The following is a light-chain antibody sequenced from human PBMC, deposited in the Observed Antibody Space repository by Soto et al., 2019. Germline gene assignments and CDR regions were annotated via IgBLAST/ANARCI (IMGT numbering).Light chain of an antibody. Sequence: DIQMTQSPSTLSASVGDRVTITCRASQSISSWLAWYQQKPGKAPKLLIYKASSLESGVPSRFSGSGSGTAFTLTISSLQPYDFATYYCQQYNSYITFGQGTRLEIK. CDR2: KAS. CDR1: QSISSW. CDR3: QQYNSYIT. V-gene: IGKV1-5*03. J-gene: IGKJ5*01.